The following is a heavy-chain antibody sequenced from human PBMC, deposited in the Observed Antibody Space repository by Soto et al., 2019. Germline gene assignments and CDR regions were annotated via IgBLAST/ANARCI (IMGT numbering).Heavy chain of an antibody. J-gene: IGHJ4*02. D-gene: IGHD2-15*01. CDR2: ISSSGSTI. CDR3: ARFVRRGNGPADFDY. Sequence: GGSLRLSCAASGFTFSDYYMSWIRQAPGKGLEWASYISSSGSTIYYADSVKGRFTISRDNAKNSLYLQMNSLRAEDTAVYYCARFVRRGNGPADFDYWGQGTMVTVSS. CDR1: GFTFSDYY. V-gene: IGHV3-11*01.